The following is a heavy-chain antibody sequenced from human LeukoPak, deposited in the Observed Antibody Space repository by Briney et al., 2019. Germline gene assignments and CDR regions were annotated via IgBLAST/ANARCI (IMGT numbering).Heavy chain of an antibody. V-gene: IGHV4-39*01. CDR3: ATHVGYECFDY. J-gene: IGHJ4*02. CDR2: IYYSGTT. CDR1: GVSISSSGYY. Sequence: PPETLSLTCTVSGVSISSSGYYWGRLRQPPGKGLEWFGSIYYSGTTYYNRSVKSRVAISVDTTKNQFSLKLSSVTAADTAVYYCATHVGYECFDYWGQGALVTVS. D-gene: IGHD5-12*01.